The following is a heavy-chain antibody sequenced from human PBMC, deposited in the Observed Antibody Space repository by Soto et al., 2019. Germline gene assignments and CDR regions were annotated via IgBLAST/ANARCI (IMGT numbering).Heavy chain of an antibody. V-gene: IGHV1-69*02. CDR1: GGTFSSYT. Sequence: QVQLVQSGAEVKKPGSSVKVSCKASGGTFSSYTISWVRQAPGQGLEWMGRIIPILGIANYAQKFQGRVTINADKSTITAYMELSSLGSEDTAVYYCASADYYDSSAPFDYWGQGTLVTVSS. J-gene: IGHJ4*02. CDR2: IIPILGIA. CDR3: ASADYYDSSAPFDY. D-gene: IGHD3-22*01.